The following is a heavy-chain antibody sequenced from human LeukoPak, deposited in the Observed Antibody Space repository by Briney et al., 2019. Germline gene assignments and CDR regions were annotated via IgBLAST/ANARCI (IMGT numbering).Heavy chain of an antibody. Sequence: PSETLSLTCTVSGGSISSGGYYWSWIRQPPGKGLEWIGYIYHSGSTYYNPSLKSRVTISVDRSKNQLSLKLSSVTAADTAVYYCARGGDAFDIWGQGTMVTVSS. CDR3: ARGGDAFDI. V-gene: IGHV4-30-2*01. CDR2: IYHSGST. CDR1: GGSISSGGYY. J-gene: IGHJ3*02.